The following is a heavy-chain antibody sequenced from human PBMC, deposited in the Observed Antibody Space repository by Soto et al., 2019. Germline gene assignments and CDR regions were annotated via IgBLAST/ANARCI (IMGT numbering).Heavy chain of an antibody. CDR1: GFALSSYA. CDR3: VKDEGFCTGGNCYSVARGGFDL. Sequence: GGSLRLCCSASGFALSSYAMHWVRQALGKGLEYVSSISRNGISPYYADSVKGRFTIFRDNSHNTLLIQMNSLRPVDTALYYCVKDEGFCTGGNCYSVARGGFDLWSQGTMVTVSS. J-gene: IGHJ3*01. V-gene: IGHV3-64D*08. CDR2: ISRNGISP. D-gene: IGHD2-15*01.